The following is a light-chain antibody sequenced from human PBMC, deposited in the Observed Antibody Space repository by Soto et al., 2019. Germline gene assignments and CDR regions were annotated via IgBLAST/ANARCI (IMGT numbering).Light chain of an antibody. CDR3: QQYCSSRGT. CDR2: GAS. V-gene: IGKV3-20*01. J-gene: IGKJ1*01. CDR1: QSVSSSY. Sequence: EIVLTQSPGPLSLSPGERATLSCRASQSVSSSYLAWYQQKPGQAPRLLIYGASSRATGIPDRFSGSGSGTDFTLTISRLEPEDFAVYYCQQYCSSRGTFGQGTKVEIK.